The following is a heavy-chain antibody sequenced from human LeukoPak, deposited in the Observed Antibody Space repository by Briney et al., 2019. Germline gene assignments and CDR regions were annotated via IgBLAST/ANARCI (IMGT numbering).Heavy chain of an antibody. D-gene: IGHD3-22*01. CDR1: GYSFTTYW. CDR3: ARQGGFYDNRGDNDAFDI. V-gene: IGHV5-10-1*01. CDR2: IDPSDSYT. J-gene: IGHJ3*02. Sequence: GESLRISCKGSGYSFTTYWISWVRQMPGKGVEWMGRIDPSDSYTNYSPSFQGHVTISVDKSISTAYPQWSSLKASDTAMYYCARQGGFYDNRGDNDAFDIWGQGTVVTVSS.